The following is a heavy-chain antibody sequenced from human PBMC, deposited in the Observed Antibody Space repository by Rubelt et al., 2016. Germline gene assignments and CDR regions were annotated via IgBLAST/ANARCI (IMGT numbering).Heavy chain of an antibody. CDR3: ARGHYGA. D-gene: IGHD4/OR15-4a*01. CDR1: GGTFSSYA. Sequence: QVQLVQSGAEVKKPGSSVKVSCKASGGTFSSYAISWVRQAPGQGLEWMGGINANTGDPTYAQGFTGRVVFSLDTSVNTAYLQISSLQPEDTAVYFCARGHYGAWGQGTLVTVSS. CDR2: INANTGDP. J-gene: IGHJ5*02. V-gene: IGHV7-4-1*02.